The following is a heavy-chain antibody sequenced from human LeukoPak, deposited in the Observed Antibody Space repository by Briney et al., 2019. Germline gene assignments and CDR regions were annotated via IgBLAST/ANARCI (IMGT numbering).Heavy chain of an antibody. CDR3: ARAGRGFSFGYSFED. Sequence: GASVKVSCKVSGGTFSSHAVNWVRQAPGQGLEWMGGIIPRFGTSHYAQKFQGRVTITTDESTTTSYMELNSLRFEDVAVYYCARAGRGFSFGYSFEDWGQGTLVTVSS. CDR1: GGTFSSHA. J-gene: IGHJ4*02. CDR2: IIPRFGTS. V-gene: IGHV1-69*05. D-gene: IGHD5-18*01.